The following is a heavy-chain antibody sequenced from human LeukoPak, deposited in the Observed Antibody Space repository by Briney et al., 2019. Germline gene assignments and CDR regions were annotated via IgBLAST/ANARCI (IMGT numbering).Heavy chain of an antibody. Sequence: GGSLRLSCAASGFTFSNFAMSWVRQAPGKGLEWVSAISGTTGSTFYADSVKGRFTNSRDNSKNTLYLQMNSLRVEDTAVYYCTKDQADGGRWWYAFDIWGQGTMVAVSS. CDR2: ISGTTGST. J-gene: IGHJ3*02. D-gene: IGHD2-8*02. CDR1: GFTFSNFA. V-gene: IGHV3-23*01. CDR3: TKDQADGGRWWYAFDI.